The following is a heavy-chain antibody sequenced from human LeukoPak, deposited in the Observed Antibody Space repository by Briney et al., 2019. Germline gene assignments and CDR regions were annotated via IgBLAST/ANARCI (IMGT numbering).Heavy chain of an antibody. CDR3: ASRADGTYHFDN. J-gene: IGHJ4*02. CDR1: GGSIRSYF. Sequence: KPSETLSLTCTVSGGSIRSYFWSWIRQPPGKGLEWIGYVYYSGSTNYNPSLKSRVTISVDTSKRQFSLKLSSVTAAAAAVYYCASRADGTYHFDNWGQGTLVTVSS. V-gene: IGHV4-59*08. D-gene: IGHD2-2*01. CDR2: VYYSGST.